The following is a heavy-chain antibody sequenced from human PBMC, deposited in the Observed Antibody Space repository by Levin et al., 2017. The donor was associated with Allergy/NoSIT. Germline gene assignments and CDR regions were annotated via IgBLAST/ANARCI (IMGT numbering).Heavy chain of an antibody. J-gene: IGHJ5*02. CDR2: RGSA. V-gene: IGHV4-59*01. CDR3: ARTIFCGADCSGGGWFDP. Sequence: SQTLSLTCTVSGGSISSYYWSWIRQPPGKGLEWIGRGSAYDNPSLKSRVTISVDTSKNQLSLKLSSVTAADTAVYYCARTIFCGADCSGGGWFDPWGQGTLVTVSS. D-gene: IGHD2-21*02. CDR1: GGSISSYY.